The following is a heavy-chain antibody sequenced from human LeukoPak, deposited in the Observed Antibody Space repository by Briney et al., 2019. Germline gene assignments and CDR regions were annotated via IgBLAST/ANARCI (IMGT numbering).Heavy chain of an antibody. CDR3: AARPGGYASFDI. Sequence: ASVKVSCKTSGFTFSNFAVQWVRQARGQRLEWIGWIVVGSSNTDYTQKFQDRVTITRDMSTGTAYMELSSLTSEDTAVYYCAARPGGYASFDIWGQGTMVTVSS. CDR2: IVVGSSNT. CDR1: GFTFSNFA. J-gene: IGHJ3*02. D-gene: IGHD3-16*01. V-gene: IGHV1-58*01.